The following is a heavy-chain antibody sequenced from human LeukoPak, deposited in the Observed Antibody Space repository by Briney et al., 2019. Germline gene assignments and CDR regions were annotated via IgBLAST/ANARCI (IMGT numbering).Heavy chain of an antibody. CDR2: IYPNGGST. CDR1: GFTFSTYS. J-gene: IGHJ4*02. D-gene: IGHD6-19*01. CDR3: TKDVVPDSGWDLDY. Sequence: GGSLRLSCAASGFTFSTYSMTLVRQGPGKGLEWVSSIYPNGGSTFYADSVKGRFTISRDNSKNKLYLQMSSLRTEDTAIYYCTKDVVPDSGWDLDYWGQGTLVTVSS. V-gene: IGHV3-23*01.